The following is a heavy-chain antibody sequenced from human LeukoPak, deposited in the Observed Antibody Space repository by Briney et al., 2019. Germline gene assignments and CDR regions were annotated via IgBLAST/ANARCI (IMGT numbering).Heavy chain of an antibody. CDR2: ISYDGSNK. J-gene: IGHJ4*02. V-gene: IGHV3-30-3*01. CDR3: ARDFYWNYDY. Sequence: GGSLRLSCAASGFTFSSYAMSWVRQAPGKGLEWVAVISYDGSNKYYADPVKGRFTISRDNSKNALYLQMNSLRAEDTAVYYCARDFYWNYDYWGQGTLVTVSS. CDR1: GFTFSSYA. D-gene: IGHD1-7*01.